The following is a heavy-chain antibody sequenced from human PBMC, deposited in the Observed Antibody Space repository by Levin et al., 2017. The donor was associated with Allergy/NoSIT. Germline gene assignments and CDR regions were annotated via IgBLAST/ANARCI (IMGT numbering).Heavy chain of an antibody. D-gene: IGHD1-26*01. CDR1: GFPFRSYS. Sequence: LSLPCAASGFPFRSYSMNWVRQAPGKGLEWVSYISSSSTTIYYADSVKGRFSISRDNAENSLYLQMNSLRDEDTALYYCVRGIVGSIFASGGQGALVTVSS. V-gene: IGHV3-48*02. CDR3: VRGIVGSIFAS. J-gene: IGHJ4*02. CDR2: ISSSSTTI.